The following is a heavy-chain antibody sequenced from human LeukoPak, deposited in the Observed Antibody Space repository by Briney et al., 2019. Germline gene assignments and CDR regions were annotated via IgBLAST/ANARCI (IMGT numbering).Heavy chain of an antibody. CDR3: ARDRGVGATVGTFDI. Sequence: GGSLRLSCAASGFTFSSYGMHWVRQAPGKGLEWVTVISYDGSNKYYADSVKGRFTISRDNSKNTLYLQMNSLRAEDTAVYYCARDRGVGATVGTFDIWGQGTMVTVSS. V-gene: IGHV3-30*03. CDR2: ISYDGSNK. CDR1: GFTFSSYG. D-gene: IGHD1-26*01. J-gene: IGHJ3*02.